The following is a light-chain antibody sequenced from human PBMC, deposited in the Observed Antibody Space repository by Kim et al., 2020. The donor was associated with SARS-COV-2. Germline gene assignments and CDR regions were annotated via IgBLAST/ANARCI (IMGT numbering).Light chain of an antibody. V-gene: IGLV4-69*01. CDR1: SGNSKSA. Sequence: ASVKIGSTQSSGNSKSANAWHRQRPEKGTRYMMKSNSDGSHSKGDGIPDRLSGSISGAERYLTISSLQSEDEADEYCQTWDTGIRVCGGGAQLTVL. CDR2: SNSDGSH. J-gene: IGLJ3*02. CDR3: QTWDTGIRV.